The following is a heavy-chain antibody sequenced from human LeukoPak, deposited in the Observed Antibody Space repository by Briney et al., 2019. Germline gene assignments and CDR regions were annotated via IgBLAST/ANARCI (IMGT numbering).Heavy chain of an antibody. Sequence: SETLSLTYTVSGGSISSSSYYWGWIRQPPGKGLEWIGSIYYSGSTYYNPSLKSRVTISVDTSKNQFSLKLSSVTAADTAVYYCARGTNYYDSSGIDYWGQGTLVTVSS. D-gene: IGHD3-22*01. J-gene: IGHJ4*02. CDR1: GGSISSSSYY. V-gene: IGHV4-39*07. CDR3: ARGTNYYDSSGIDY. CDR2: IYYSGST.